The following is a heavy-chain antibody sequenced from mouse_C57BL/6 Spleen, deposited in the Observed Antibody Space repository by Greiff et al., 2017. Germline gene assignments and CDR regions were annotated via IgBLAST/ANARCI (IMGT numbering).Heavy chain of an antibody. Sequence: QVQLQQSGPELVKPGASVKLSCKASGYTFTSYDINWVKQRPGQGLEWIGWIYPRDGSPKYNEKFKGKATLTVDPSSSTAYMELHSLTSEDSAVYFCSPFITTVVAPFAYWGQGTLVTVSA. J-gene: IGHJ3*01. V-gene: IGHV1-85*01. CDR1: GYTFTSYD. CDR2: IYPRDGSP. D-gene: IGHD1-1*01. CDR3: SPFITTVVAPFAY.